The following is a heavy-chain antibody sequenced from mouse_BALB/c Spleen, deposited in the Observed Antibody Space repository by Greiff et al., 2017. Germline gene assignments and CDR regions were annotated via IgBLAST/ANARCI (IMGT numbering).Heavy chain of an antibody. Sequence: EVQLQESGAELVRSGASVKLSCTASGFNIKDYYMHWVKQRPEQGLEWIGWIDPENGDTEYAPKFQGKATMTADTSSNTAYLQLSSLTSEDTAVYYCNIPYGNYVDYWGQGTTLTASS. CDR3: NIPYGNYVDY. CDR1: GFNIKDYY. CDR2: IDPENGDT. D-gene: IGHD2-1*01. V-gene: IGHV14-4*02. J-gene: IGHJ2*01.